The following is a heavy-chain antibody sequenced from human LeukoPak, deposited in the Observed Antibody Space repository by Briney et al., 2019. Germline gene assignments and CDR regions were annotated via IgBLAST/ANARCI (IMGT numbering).Heavy chain of an antibody. CDR2: MSDSGST. CDR3: ARGPGYSSTTDAFDI. V-gene: IGHV4-59*12. J-gene: IGHJ3*02. Sequence: SETLFLTCTVSGASISSYYWSWIRQPPGKGLEWIGYMSDSGSTNYNPSLKSRVTISVDTSKNQFSLKLSSVTAADTAVYYCARGPGYSSTTDAFDIWGQGTMVTVSS. D-gene: IGHD6-13*01. CDR1: GASISSYY.